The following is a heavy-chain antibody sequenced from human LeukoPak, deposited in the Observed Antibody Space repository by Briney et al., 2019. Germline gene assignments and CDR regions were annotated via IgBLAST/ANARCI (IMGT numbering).Heavy chain of an antibody. CDR3: ARQKSGVHFDY. V-gene: IGHV4-39*01. D-gene: IGHD1-26*01. J-gene: IGHJ4*02. Sequence: EPLSLTCTVSGGSISSSSYYWGWIRQPPEKGLEWIGSIYYSGSTYYNPSLKSRVTISVDTSKNQFSLKLRSVTAADTAVYYCARQKSGVHFDYWGQGTLVTVSS. CDR1: GGSISSSSYY. CDR2: IYYSGST.